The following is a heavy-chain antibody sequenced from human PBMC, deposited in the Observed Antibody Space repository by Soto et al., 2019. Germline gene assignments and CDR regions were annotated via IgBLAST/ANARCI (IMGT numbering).Heavy chain of an antibody. V-gene: IGHV3-30-3*01. D-gene: IGHD6-6*01. CDR2: ISYDGSNK. CDR1: GFTFSSYA. J-gene: IGHJ4*02. CDR3: ARAEGSSSLKPH. Sequence: TGGSLRFSCAASGFTFSSYAMHWVRQAPGKGLEWVAVISYDGSNKYYADSVKGRFTISRDNSKNTLYLQMNSLRAEDTAVYYCARAEGSSSLKPHWGQGTLVTVSS.